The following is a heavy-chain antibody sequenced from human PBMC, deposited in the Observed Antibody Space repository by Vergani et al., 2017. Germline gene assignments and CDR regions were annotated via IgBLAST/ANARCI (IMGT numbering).Heavy chain of an antibody. CDR3: ARAVHRFLYYYYYRNV. J-gene: IGHJ6*03. V-gene: IGHV1-8*01. D-gene: IGHD3-10*01. Sequence: QVQLVQSGAEVKKPGASVKVSCKASGYTFTSYDINWVRQATGQGLEWMGWMNPNSGNTGYAQKFQGRVTMTRNTSISTAYMELSSLRSEDTAVYYCARAVHRFLYYYYYRNVWGRGTTVTVSS. CDR2: MNPNSGNT. CDR1: GYTFTSYD.